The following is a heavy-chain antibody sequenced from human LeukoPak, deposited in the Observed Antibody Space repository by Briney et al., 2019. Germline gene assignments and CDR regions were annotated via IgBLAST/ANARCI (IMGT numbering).Heavy chain of an antibody. CDR2: IKSKTDGGTT. Sequence: GGSLRLSCAASGFTFSNAWMSWVRQAPGKGLEWVGRIKSKTDGGTTDYAAPVKGRFTISRDDSKNTLYLQMNSLRAEDTAVYYCAREGRLTTNGYYWDYWGQGTLVTVSS. CDR3: AREGRLTTNGYYWDY. J-gene: IGHJ4*02. V-gene: IGHV3-15*01. CDR1: GFTFSNAW. D-gene: IGHD3-22*01.